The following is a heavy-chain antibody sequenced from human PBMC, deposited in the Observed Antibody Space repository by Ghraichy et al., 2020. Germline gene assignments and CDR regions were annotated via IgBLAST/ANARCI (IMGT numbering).Heavy chain of an antibody. D-gene: IGHD3-10*01. J-gene: IGHJ5*02. V-gene: IGHV4-59*01. CDR1: GGSISSYY. CDR2: IYYSGST. Sequence: SETLSLTCTVSGGSISSYYWSWIRQPPGKGLEWIGYIYYSGSTNYNPSLKSRVTISVDTSKNQFSLKLSSVTAADTAVYYCAREVVVRGVIFTAWFDPWGQGTLVTVSS. CDR3: AREVVVRGVIFTAWFDP.